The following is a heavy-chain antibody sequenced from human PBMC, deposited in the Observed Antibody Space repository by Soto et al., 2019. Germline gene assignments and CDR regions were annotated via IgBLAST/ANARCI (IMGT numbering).Heavy chain of an antibody. D-gene: IGHD5-12*01. CDR2: ISYDGSNK. J-gene: IGHJ6*02. V-gene: IGHV3-30-3*01. Sequence: QVQLVESGGGVVQPGRSLRLSCAASGFTFSSYAMHWVRQAPGKGLEWVAVISYDGSNKYYADSVKGRFTISRDNSXNXLXXKMHSLRAEDTAVYYCARDRTSGYDFSYYSYGMDVWGQGTTVTVSS. CDR1: GFTFSSYA. CDR3: ARDRTSGYDFSYYSYGMDV.